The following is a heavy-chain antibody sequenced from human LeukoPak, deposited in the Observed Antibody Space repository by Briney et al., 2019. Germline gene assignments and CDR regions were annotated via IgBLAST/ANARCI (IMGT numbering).Heavy chain of an antibody. CDR1: GDSISSYS. CDR3: ARVSWPGRGSRFDP. J-gene: IGHJ5*02. V-gene: IGHV4-59*01. D-gene: IGHD3-16*01. Sequence: SETLSLTCTVSGDSISSYSWSWIRQPPGKGLEWIGYISSSGSTNYSPSLKSRVTISVDTSKDQFSLKLSSVTAADTAVYYCARVSWPGRGSRFDPWGQGTLVTVSS. CDR2: ISSSGST.